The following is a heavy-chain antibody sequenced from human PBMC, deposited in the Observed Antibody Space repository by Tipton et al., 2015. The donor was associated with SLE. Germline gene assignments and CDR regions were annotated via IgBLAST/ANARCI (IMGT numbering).Heavy chain of an antibody. CDR2: IQDNGRRQ. Sequence: SLRLSCAASGFTFSTYAMSWARQAPGKGLEWVAFIQDNGRRQYYGDSVKGRFTISRDNSRNTVHLQMNSLRTEDTAVYYCAKNRDTGKNWFEPWGQGTLVTVSS. J-gene: IGHJ5*02. V-gene: IGHV3-30*02. D-gene: IGHD1-1*01. CDR3: AKNRDTGKNWFEP. CDR1: GFTFSTYA.